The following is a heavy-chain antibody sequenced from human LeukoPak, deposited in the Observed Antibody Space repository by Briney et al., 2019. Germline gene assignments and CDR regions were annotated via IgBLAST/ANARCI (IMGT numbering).Heavy chain of an antibody. D-gene: IGHD3-3*01. CDR2: ISGRGGST. Sequence: GGSLRLSCAASGFTFSSYAMSWVRQAPGKGLEWVSGISGRGGSTYYADSVKGRFTISRDNSKNTLHLQMNSLRAEDMAVYYCAKGNYDFWSGYYIIDYWGQGTLVTVSS. CDR3: AKGNYDFWSGYYIIDY. V-gene: IGHV3-23*01. J-gene: IGHJ4*02. CDR1: GFTFSSYA.